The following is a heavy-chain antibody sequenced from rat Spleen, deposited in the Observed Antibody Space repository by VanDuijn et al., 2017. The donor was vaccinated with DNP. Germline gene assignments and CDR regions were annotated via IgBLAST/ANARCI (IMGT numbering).Heavy chain of an antibody. Sequence: EVQLQESGPGLVKPSQSLSLTCSVTAYSITTNYWGWIRKFPGNKMEWVGHISYSGSTSYNPSLKSRISITRDTSKNQFFLHLNSVTTEDMATYYCARYSLIKRMWDYWGQGVTVTVSS. J-gene: IGHJ2*01. CDR3: ARYSLIKRMWDY. CDR1: AYSITTNY. D-gene: IGHD1-6*01. CDR2: ISYSGST. V-gene: IGHV3-1*01.